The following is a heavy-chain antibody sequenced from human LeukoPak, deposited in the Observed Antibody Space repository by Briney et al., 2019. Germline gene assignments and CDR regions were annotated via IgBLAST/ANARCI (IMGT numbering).Heavy chain of an antibody. J-gene: IGHJ6*03. Sequence: GGSLRLSCAASGFTFSSYSMNWVRQAPGKGQEWVSSISSSSSYIYYADSVNGRFTISRDNAKNSLYLQMNSLRAEDTAVYYCARDSSGSGRHYYYMDVWGKGTTVTVSS. CDR3: ARDSSGSGRHYYYMDV. CDR1: GFTFSSYS. CDR2: ISSSSSYI. V-gene: IGHV3-21*01. D-gene: IGHD3-10*01.